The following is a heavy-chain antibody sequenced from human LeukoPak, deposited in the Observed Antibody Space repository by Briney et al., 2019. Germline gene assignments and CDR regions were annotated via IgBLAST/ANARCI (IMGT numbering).Heavy chain of an antibody. V-gene: IGHV3-23*01. CDR1: GFTFSSYV. CDR2: ISASAAMT. J-gene: IGHJ4*02. Sequence: GGSLRLSCAASGFTFSSYVMTWVRQAPGKGLEWVSSISASAAMTYYADSVRGRFTVSRDNSNNTLYLQMSSLTAADTAVYYCAKDLSIGTYYTFDHWGQGTLVTVSS. CDR3: AKDLSIGTYYTFDH. D-gene: IGHD1-26*01.